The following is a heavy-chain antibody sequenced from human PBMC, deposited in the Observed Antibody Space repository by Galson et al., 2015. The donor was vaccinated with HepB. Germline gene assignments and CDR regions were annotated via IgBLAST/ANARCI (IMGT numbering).Heavy chain of an antibody. D-gene: IGHD1-26*01. Sequence: SLRLSCAASGFTFSHAWMNWVRQAPGKGLEWVGRIKSKTDGGTTDYAAPVKGRFTISRDDSKNTLYLQMNSLKTEDTAVYYCTTRKWEPHTHAFDIWGQGTMVTVSS. CDR3: TTRKWEPHTHAFDI. J-gene: IGHJ3*02. CDR2: IKSKTDGGTT. CDR1: GFTFSHAW. V-gene: IGHV3-15*07.